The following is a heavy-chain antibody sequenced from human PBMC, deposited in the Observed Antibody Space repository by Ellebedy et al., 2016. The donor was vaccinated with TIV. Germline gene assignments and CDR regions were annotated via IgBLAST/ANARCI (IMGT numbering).Heavy chain of an antibody. V-gene: IGHV5-51*01. J-gene: IGHJ6*02. CDR3: ASQSDDGYDSMGYYYYGMDV. CDR1: GYSFTSYW. CDR2: IYPGDSDT. D-gene: IGHD5-12*01. Sequence: GESLKISCKGSGYSFTSYWIGWVRQMPGKGLEWMGIIYPGDSDTRYSPSFQGQVTISADKSISTAYLQWSSLKASDTAMYYCASQSDDGYDSMGYYYYGMDVWGQGTTVTVSS.